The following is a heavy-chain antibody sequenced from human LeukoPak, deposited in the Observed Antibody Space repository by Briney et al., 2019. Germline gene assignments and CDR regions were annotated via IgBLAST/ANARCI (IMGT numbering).Heavy chain of an antibody. CDR1: GFTFTSYS. CDR3: ARGTSGLAMSGTGAY. D-gene: IGHD1-1*01. Sequence: GGSLRLSCAASGFTFTSYSMNWVRQAPGKGLEWVAVISYDGSNKYYADSVKGRFTMSRDNSKNTLYLQMKSLRSEDTAVYFCARGTSGLAMSGTGAYWGQGTLVTVSS. CDR2: ISYDGSNK. V-gene: IGHV3-30-3*01. J-gene: IGHJ4*02.